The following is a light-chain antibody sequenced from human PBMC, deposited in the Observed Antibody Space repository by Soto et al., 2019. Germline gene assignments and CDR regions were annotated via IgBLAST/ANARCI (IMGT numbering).Light chain of an antibody. J-gene: IGKJ1*01. CDR2: WAS. CDR3: QQYYSTPLT. CDR1: RSVLYKSNNKNH. Sequence: DIVMTQSPDSLAVSLGERATMNCKCSRSVLYKSNNKNHLAWYQQKPGQPPQLIIYWASTRESGVPERFSGSGSGTDFTLTISSLQAEDVAVYYCQQYYSTPLTFGQGTKVDIK. V-gene: IGKV4-1*01.